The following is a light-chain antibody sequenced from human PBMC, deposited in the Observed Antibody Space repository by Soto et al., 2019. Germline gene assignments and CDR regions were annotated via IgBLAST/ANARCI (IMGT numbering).Light chain of an antibody. CDR2: GAS. Sequence: EIVLTQSPGTLSLSPGEGATLSCRASQSLSFNLAWYQQKPGQAPRLLIYGASTRATGIPARFSGGGSGSDFTLSISSLEPEDFAVYYCQQRSNWPPITFGQGTRLEIK. CDR1: QSLSFN. J-gene: IGKJ5*01. CDR3: QQRSNWPPIT. V-gene: IGKV3-11*01.